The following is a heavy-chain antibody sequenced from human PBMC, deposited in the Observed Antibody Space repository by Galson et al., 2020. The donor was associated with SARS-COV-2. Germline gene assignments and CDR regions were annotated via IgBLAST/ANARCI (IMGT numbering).Heavy chain of an antibody. CDR1: GDSISSGGYY. J-gene: IGHJ4*02. Sequence: SETLSLTCTVSGDSISSGGYYWSWIRQYPGKGLEWIGYIYFTGTTYYNPSLRSRVIISIDTSTTQFSLRLSSVTAADTAVYYCALLCTYYYDSRESYFDYWGQGALVTVSS. CDR3: ALLCTYYYDSRESYFDY. CDR2: IYFTGTT. V-gene: IGHV4-31*03. D-gene: IGHD3-22*01.